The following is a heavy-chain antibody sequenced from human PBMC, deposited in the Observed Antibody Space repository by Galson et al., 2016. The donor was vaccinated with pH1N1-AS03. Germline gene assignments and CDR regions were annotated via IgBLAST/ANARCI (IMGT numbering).Heavy chain of an antibody. CDR1: GFTLNDYA. D-gene: IGHD6-13*01. Sequence: SLRLSCAASGFTLNDYAMHWVRQAPGKGLEWVSGISWNSEMIGYADSVRGRFNISRDNAKNSLYLEMSSLRREDTAIYFCTRATPGGSSWIGGHFDHWGQGILVTVSS. CDR2: ISWNSEMI. J-gene: IGHJ4*02. CDR3: TRATPGGSSWIGGHFDH. V-gene: IGHV3-9*01.